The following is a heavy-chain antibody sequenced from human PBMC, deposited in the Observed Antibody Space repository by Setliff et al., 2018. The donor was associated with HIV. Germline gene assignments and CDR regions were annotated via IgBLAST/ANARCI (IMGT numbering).Heavy chain of an antibody. CDR1: NGSIRSSDYY. CDR3: VNSGYDGDYYYYYMDV. Sequence: SSETLSLTCTVSNGSIRSSDYYWGWIRQPPGKGLEWIGSVFYSGRAYYNPSLKSRVTISVDTSKNQFSLRVNSVTAADTAVFYCVNSGYDGDYYYYYMDVWGKGTTVTVSS. J-gene: IGHJ6*03. V-gene: IGHV4-39*01. D-gene: IGHD5-12*01. CDR2: VFYSGRA.